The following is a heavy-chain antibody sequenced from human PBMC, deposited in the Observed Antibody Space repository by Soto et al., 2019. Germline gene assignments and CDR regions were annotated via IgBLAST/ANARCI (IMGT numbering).Heavy chain of an antibody. J-gene: IGHJ5*02. D-gene: IGHD2-15*01. Sequence: NPGGSLRLSCAASGFTFSDYYMSWIRQAPGKGLEWVSYISSSGSTIYYADSVKGRFTISRDNAKNSLYLQMNSLRAEDTAVYYCARYRGVLKGGYCSGGSCYVDPWGQGTLVTVSS. V-gene: IGHV3-11*01. CDR3: ARYRGVLKGGYCSGGSCYVDP. CDR2: ISSSGSTI. CDR1: GFTFSDYY.